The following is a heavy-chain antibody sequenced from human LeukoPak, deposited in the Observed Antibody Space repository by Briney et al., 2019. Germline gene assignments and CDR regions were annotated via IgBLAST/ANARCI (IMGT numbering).Heavy chain of an antibody. J-gene: IGHJ6*03. D-gene: IGHD6-13*01. V-gene: IGHV1-2*06. Sequence: ASVKVSCKASGYTFTCYYMHWVRQAPGQGLEWMGRINPNSGGTNYAQKFQGRVTMTRDTSISTAYMELSRLRSDDTAVYYCAREPTSSSWYGYYYMDVWGKGTTVTVSS. CDR2: INPNSGGT. CDR3: AREPTSSSWYGYYYMDV. CDR1: GYTFTCYY.